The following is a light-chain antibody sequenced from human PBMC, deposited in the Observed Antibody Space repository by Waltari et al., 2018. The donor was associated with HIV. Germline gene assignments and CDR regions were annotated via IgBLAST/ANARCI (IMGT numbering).Light chain of an antibody. V-gene: IGKV3-15*01. CDR1: ENINTT. J-gene: IGKJ4*02. CDR2: GAS. CDR3: QQYNKWPRT. Sequence: EIVMTQSPATLSVSPGERGTLSCRASENINTTLAWSQLKPGQAARLRLSGASTRTTGSPARFSGSGSGTDFTLNIGTLQSEDFAVYCCQQYNKWPRTFGRGTKVEI.